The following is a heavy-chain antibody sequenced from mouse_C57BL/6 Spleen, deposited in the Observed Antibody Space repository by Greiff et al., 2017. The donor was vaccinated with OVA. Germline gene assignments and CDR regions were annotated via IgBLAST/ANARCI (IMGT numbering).Heavy chain of an antibody. CDR3: ARTIYDGYYEFAY. J-gene: IGHJ3*01. V-gene: IGHV5-17*01. D-gene: IGHD2-3*01. CDR1: GFTFSDYG. CDR2: ISSGSSTI. Sequence: EVHLVESGGGLVKPGGSLKLSCAASGFTFSDYGMHWVRQAPEKGLEWVAYISSGSSTIYYADTVKGRFTISRDNAKNTLFLQMTSLRSEDTAMYYCARTIYDGYYEFAYWGQGTLVAVSA.